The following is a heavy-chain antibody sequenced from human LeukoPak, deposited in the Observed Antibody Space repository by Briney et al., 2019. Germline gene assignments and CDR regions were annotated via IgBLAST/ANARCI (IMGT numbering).Heavy chain of an antibody. J-gene: IGHJ6*02. CDR1: GGTFSSYA. V-gene: IGHV1-69*01. CDR2: IIPIFGTA. Sequence: ASVTVSCKASGGTFSSYAISWVRQAPGQGLEWMGGIIPIFGTANYAQKFQGRVTITADESTSTAYMELSSLRSEDTAVYYCATHLGYCSSTSCSIYYYYYYGMDVWGQGTTVTVSS. CDR3: ATHLGYCSSTSCSIYYYYYYGMDV. D-gene: IGHD2-2*01.